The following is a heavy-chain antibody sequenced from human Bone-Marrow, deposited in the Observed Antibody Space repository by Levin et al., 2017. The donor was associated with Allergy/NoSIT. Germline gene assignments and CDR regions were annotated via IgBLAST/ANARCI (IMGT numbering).Heavy chain of an antibody. CDR3: ARRAGSSSWPSRLNYWFDP. CDR2: IYYSGST. CDR1: GGSISSSSYY. V-gene: IGHV4-39*01. D-gene: IGHD6-13*01. Sequence: KTSETLSLTCTVSGGSISSSSYYWGWIRQPPGKGLEWIGSIYYSGSTYYNPSLKSRVTISVDTSKNQFSLKLSSVTAADTAVYYCARRAGSSSWPSRLNYWFDPWGQGTLVTVSS. J-gene: IGHJ5*02.